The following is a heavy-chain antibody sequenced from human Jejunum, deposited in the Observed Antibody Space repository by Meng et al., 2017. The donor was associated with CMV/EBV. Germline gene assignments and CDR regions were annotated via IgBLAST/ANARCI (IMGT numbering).Heavy chain of an antibody. D-gene: IGHD5/OR15-5a*01. J-gene: IGHJ3*02. CDR3: AKSVSEGLDI. V-gene: IGHV3-30*02. CDR1: GFTVSSYA. CDR2: IRHDGSDK. Sequence: SCAASGFTVSSYAMHWVRQSPVRGLEWVAFIRHDGSDKYYADSAKGRFTVSRDNSKNTLYLQMNSLRAEDTALYYCAKSVSEGLDIWGQGTMVTVSS.